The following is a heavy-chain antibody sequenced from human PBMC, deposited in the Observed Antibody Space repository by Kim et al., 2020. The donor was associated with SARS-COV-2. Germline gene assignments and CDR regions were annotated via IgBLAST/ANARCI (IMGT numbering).Heavy chain of an antibody. CDR2: ISSSSSYK. CDR1: GFTFSSYS. J-gene: IGHJ4*02. V-gene: IGHV3-21*01. D-gene: IGHD6-13*01. CDR3: ARAPAGSAAGLDY. Sequence: GGSLRLSCAASGFTFSSYSMDWVRQAPGKGLEWVSSISSSSSYKYYADAVDGRFTISRDNARNSLYLQMNSKKVENAAMADCARAPAGSAAGLDYWGERT.